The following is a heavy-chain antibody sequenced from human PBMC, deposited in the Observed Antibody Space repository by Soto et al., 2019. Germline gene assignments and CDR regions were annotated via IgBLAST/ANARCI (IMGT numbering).Heavy chain of an antibody. V-gene: IGHV3-33*01. CDR2: IWYDGSNK. Sequence: QVQLVESGGGVVQPGRSLRLSCAASGFTFSSYGMHWVRQAPGKGLEWVAVIWYDGSNKYYADSVKGRFTISTDNSKNTLYLQMNSLRAEDTAVYYCARDREDCSGGSCFLPGGAFDIWGQGTMVTVSS. CDR3: ARDREDCSGGSCFLPGGAFDI. CDR1: GFTFSSYG. D-gene: IGHD2-15*01. J-gene: IGHJ3*02.